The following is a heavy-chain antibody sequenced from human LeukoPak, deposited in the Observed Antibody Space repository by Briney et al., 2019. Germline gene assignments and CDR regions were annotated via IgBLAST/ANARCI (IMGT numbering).Heavy chain of an antibody. CDR2: VSSTENSK. J-gene: IGHJ4*02. V-gene: IGHV3-48*03. CDR1: GFTFSSFE. CDR3: ARGLYYFDY. Sequence: GGSLRLSCAASGFTFSSFEMSWVRQAPGKGLEWVAYVSSTENSKSYADSVRGRCTISRGNAKNSLYLQVNSLRAEDTAVYYCARGLYYFDYWGQGTQVTVSS.